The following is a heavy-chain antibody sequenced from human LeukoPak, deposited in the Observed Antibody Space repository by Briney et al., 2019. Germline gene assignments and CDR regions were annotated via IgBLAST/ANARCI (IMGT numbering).Heavy chain of an antibody. Sequence: PSETLSLACIVSGGSISSGGFYWTRIRQPTGKGVEWIGYISHSGSTYYNPSLRSRVTMSLDRSKNQFSLELSSVTAADTAVYFCAREPPTLYGVVIKKTSHISWGQGTLVTVSS. CDR1: GGSISSGGFY. CDR3: AREPPTLYGVVIKKTSHIS. D-gene: IGHD3-3*01. J-gene: IGHJ5*02. V-gene: IGHV4-30-2*01. CDR2: ISHSGST.